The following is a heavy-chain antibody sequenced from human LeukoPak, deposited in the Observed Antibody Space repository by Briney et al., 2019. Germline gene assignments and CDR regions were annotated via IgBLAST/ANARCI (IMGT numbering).Heavy chain of an antibody. V-gene: IGHV4-30-4*01. D-gene: IGHD3-22*01. Sequence: SETLSLTCTVSGVSISSGDYYWSWIRQPPGKGLEWIAYMYYSGSTYYNPSLKSRVTMSADTSKNQLSLKLSSVTAADTAVYNCARPYYYDSRIDPWGKGILVTVSS. J-gene: IGHJ5*02. CDR3: ARPYYYDSRIDP. CDR1: GVSISSGDYY. CDR2: MYYSGST.